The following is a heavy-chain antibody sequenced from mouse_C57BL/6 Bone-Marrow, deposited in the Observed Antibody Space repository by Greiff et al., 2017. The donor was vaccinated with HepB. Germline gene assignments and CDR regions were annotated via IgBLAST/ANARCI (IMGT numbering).Heavy chain of an antibody. CDR2: IDPEDGDT. Sequence: VQLKESGAELVRPGASVKLSCTASGFNIKDYYMHWVKQRPEQGLEWIGRIDPEDGDTEYAPKFQGKATMTADTSSNTAYLQLSSLTSEDTAVYYCTTYYYGSSSCGCFDVWGTGTAVTVSS. V-gene: IGHV14-1*01. CDR1: GFNIKDYY. D-gene: IGHD1-1*01. J-gene: IGHJ1*03. CDR3: TTYYYGSSSCGCFDV.